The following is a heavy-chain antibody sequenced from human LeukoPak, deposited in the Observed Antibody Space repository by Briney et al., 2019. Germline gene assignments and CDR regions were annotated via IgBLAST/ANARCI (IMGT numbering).Heavy chain of an antibody. J-gene: IGHJ4*02. D-gene: IGHD4-17*01. V-gene: IGHV1-2*02. Sequence: ASVKVSCKASGYTFTDYNIHWVRQAPGQGLEWMGWISPKTGGTKCAQKFQGRVTMTRDTSINTAYMELGRVRSDDTAVYYCARDPPDYGDPLDYWGQGTLSPSPQ. CDR1: GYTFTDYN. CDR2: ISPKTGGT. CDR3: ARDPPDYGDPLDY.